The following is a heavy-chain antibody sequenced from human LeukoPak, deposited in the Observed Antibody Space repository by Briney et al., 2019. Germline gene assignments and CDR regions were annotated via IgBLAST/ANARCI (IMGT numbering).Heavy chain of an antibody. J-gene: IGHJ3*02. V-gene: IGHV3-9*01. D-gene: IGHD3-22*01. CDR3: AKALGRYYDSSGYYLSDAFDI. CDR2: ISWNSGSI. CDR1: GFTFDDYA. Sequence: GGSLRLSCAASGFTFDDYAMHWVRQAPGKGLEWVSGISWNSGSIGYADSVKGRFTTSRDNAKNSLYLQMNSLRAEDTALYYCAKALGRYYDSSGYYLSDAFDIWGQGTMVTVSS.